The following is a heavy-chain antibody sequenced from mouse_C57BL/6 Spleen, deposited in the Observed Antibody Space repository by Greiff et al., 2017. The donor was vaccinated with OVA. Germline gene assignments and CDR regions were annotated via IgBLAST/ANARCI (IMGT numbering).Heavy chain of an antibody. CDR1: GYTFTSYG. CDR2: IHPSDSDT. J-gene: IGHJ3*01. Sequence: QVQLQQSGAELARPGASVKLSCKASGYTFTSYGISWVKQRPGQGLEWIGRIHPSDSDTNYNQKFKGKATLTVDKSSSTAYMQLSSLTSEDSAVYYCAMNDYDAFFAYWGQGTLVTVSA. CDR3: AMNDYDAFFAY. D-gene: IGHD2-4*01. V-gene: IGHV1-74*01.